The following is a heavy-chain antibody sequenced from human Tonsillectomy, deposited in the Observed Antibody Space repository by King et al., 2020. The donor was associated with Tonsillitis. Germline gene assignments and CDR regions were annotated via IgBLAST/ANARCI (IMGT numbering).Heavy chain of an antibody. Sequence: QLVQSGAEVKKPGESLKISCKGSGYSFTSYWIGWVRQMPGKGLEWMGIIYPGDSDTRYSPSFQGHVTIAADKSISTAYLQWSSLKASDTAMYYCARVTMVRGVIQSPSYWGQGTLVTVSS. CDR1: GYSFTSYW. CDR3: ARVTMVRGVIQSPSY. CDR2: IYPGDSDT. V-gene: IGHV5-51*01. D-gene: IGHD3-10*01. J-gene: IGHJ4*02.